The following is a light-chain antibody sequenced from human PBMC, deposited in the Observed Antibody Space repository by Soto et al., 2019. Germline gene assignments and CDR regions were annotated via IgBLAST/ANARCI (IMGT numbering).Light chain of an antibody. CDR2: SAS. Sequence: DIQMTQCPSSLSASVGDRVTITCRASLIINNYLNWYQQKPGKAPKVLIYSASSLQGGVPSRFSGSGSGTDFTLTISSLQPEDFATYYCQQSYNTPYTFGQGTKLEIK. J-gene: IGKJ2*01. V-gene: IGKV1-39*01. CDR1: LIINNY. CDR3: QQSYNTPYT.